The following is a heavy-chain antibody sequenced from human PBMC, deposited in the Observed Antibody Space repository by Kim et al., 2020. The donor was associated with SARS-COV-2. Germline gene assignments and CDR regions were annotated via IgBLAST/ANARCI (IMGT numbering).Heavy chain of an antibody. CDR2: INHSGST. CDR3: ARGRYSGYGFDY. Sequence: SETLSLTCAVYGGSFSGYYWSWIRQPPGKGLEWIGEINHSGSTNYNPSLKSRVTISVDTSKNQFSLKLSSVTAADTAVYYCARGRYSGYGFDYWGQGTLVTVSS. J-gene: IGHJ4*02. V-gene: IGHV4-34*01. D-gene: IGHD5-12*01. CDR1: GGSFSGYY.